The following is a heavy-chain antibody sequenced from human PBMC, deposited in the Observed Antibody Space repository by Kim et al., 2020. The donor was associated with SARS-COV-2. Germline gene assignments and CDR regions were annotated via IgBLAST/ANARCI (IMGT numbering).Heavy chain of an antibody. CDR1: GFTFSSYS. CDR2: ISSSSSYI. J-gene: IGHJ4*02. D-gene: IGHD3-22*01. CDR3: ARDWNYYDSTGDSDY. V-gene: IGHV3-21*01. Sequence: GGSLRLSCAASGFTFSSYSMNWVRQAPGKGLEWVSSISSSSSYIYYADSVKGRFTISRDNAKNSLYLQMNSLRAEDTAVYYCARDWNYYDSTGDSDYWGQGTVVTVSS.